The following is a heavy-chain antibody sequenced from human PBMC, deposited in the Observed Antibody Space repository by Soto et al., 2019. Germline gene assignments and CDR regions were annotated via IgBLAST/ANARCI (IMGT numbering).Heavy chain of an antibody. CDR2: TYHSGST. Sequence: SETLSLTCAVSGGSISSGGYSWSWIRQPPGKGLEWIGYTYHSGSTYYNPSLKSRVTISVDRSKNQFSLRLTSVTAADTAVYFCARDLRPSGEDSFTGYPFDYWGQGTLVTVSS. V-gene: IGHV4-30-2*01. D-gene: IGHD3-9*01. CDR3: ARDLRPSGEDSFTGYPFDY. J-gene: IGHJ4*02. CDR1: GGSISSGGYS.